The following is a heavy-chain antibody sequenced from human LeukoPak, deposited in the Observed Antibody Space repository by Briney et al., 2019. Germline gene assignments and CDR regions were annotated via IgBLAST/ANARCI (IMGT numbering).Heavy chain of an antibody. D-gene: IGHD6-19*01. J-gene: IGHJ6*02. CDR2: INSDGSST. Sequence: GSLRLSCAASGFTFSSYWMHWVRQAPGKGLVWVSRINSDGSSTSYADSVKGRFTISRDNAKSTLYLQMNSLRAEDTAVYYCARNPRPVAVAGTDYYYYGMDVWGQGTTVTVSS. CDR1: GFTFSSYW. CDR3: ARNPRPVAVAGTDYYYYGMDV. V-gene: IGHV3-74*01.